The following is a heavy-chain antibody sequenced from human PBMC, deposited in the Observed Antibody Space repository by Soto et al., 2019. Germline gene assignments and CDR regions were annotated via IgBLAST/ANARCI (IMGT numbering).Heavy chain of an antibody. Sequence: QVQLVQSGAEVKKPGASVKVSCKASGYTFSSYAISWVRQAPGQGLEWMGGIIPIFGTANYAQKFQGRVTITADKSTSTAYMELSSLRYEDTAVYYCARVTVTRYYYYYGMDVWGQGTTVTVSS. J-gene: IGHJ6*02. CDR2: IIPIFGTA. V-gene: IGHV1-69*06. CDR3: ARVTVTRYYYYYGMDV. D-gene: IGHD4-4*01. CDR1: GYTFSSYA.